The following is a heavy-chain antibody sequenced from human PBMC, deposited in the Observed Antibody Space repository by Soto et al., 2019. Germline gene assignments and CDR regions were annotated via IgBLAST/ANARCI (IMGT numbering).Heavy chain of an antibody. CDR1: GFSFSSFG. D-gene: IGHD3-16*02. CDR3: AKALGELSPESYDY. CDR2: NSYDGSNK. J-gene: IGHJ4*02. V-gene: IGHV3-30*18. Sequence: QVQLVESGGGVVQPGRSLRLSCAASGFSFSSFGMHWVRQAPGKGLEWVAFNSYDGSNKYYADSVKGQFTISRDSSKKTLYLQMNSLRPEDTAVYYCAKALGELSPESYDYWGQGTLVTVSS.